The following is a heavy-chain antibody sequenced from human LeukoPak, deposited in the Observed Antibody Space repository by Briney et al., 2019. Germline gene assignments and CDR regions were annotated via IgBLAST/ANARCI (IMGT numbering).Heavy chain of an antibody. V-gene: IGHV4-4*02. CDR1: GGSISSSNW. CDR3: ARTSYSSGWSPPFDY. J-gene: IGHJ4*02. CDR2: IYHSGST. D-gene: IGHD6-19*01. Sequence: SETLSLTCAVSGGSISSSNWWSWVRQPPGKGLEWIGEIYHSGSTNYNPSLKSRVTISVDKSKNQFSLKLSSVTAADTAVYYCARTSYSSGWSPPFDYWGQGTLVTVSS.